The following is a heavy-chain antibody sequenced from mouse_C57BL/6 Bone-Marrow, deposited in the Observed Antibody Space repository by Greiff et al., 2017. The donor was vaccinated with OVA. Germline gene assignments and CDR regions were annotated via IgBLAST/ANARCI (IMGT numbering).Heavy chain of an antibody. J-gene: IGHJ2*01. CDR3: ARSAAGGTCFDY. V-gene: IGHV1-64*01. CDR1: GYTFTSYW. CDR2: IHPNSGST. Sequence: VKLQQPGAELVKPGASVKLSCKASGYTFTSYWMHWVKQRPGQGLEWIGMIHPNSGSTNYNEKFKSKATLTVDKSSSTAYMQRSSLTSEDSAVYYCARSAAGGTCFDYWGQGTTLTVSS. D-gene: IGHD3-3*01.